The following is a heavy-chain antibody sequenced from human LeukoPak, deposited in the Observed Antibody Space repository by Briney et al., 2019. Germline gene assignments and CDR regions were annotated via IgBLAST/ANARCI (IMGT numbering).Heavy chain of an antibody. CDR1: GGSFSGYY. V-gene: IGHV4-34*01. CDR3: ARGRQRRIDR. J-gene: IGHJ5*02. Sequence: PSETLSLTCAVYGGSFSGYYWSWIRQPPGKGLEWIGEINHSGSTNYNPSLKSRVTISVDTSKNQFSLKLSHVTAAESAVYYCARGRQRRIDRCGQGTLVTVSS. CDR2: INHSGST. D-gene: IGHD3-10*01.